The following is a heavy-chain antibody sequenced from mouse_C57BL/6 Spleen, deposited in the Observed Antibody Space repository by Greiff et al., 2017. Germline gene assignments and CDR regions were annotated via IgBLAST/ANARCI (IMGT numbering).Heavy chain of an antibody. CDR1: GYTFTSYW. CDR3: ARGGITTRDYFDY. CDR2: INPSNGGT. J-gene: IGHJ2*01. D-gene: IGHD2-4*01. Sequence: QVQLQQPGTELVKPGASVKLSCKASGYTFTSYWMHWVKQRPGQGLEWIGNINPSNGGTNSNEKFKSKATLTVDKSSRTAYMQLSSLTSEDSAVYYCARGGITTRDYFDYWGQGTTRTVSS. V-gene: IGHV1-53*01.